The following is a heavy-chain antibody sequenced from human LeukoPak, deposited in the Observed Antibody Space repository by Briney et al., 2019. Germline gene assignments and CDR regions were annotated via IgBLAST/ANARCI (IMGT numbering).Heavy chain of an antibody. J-gene: IGHJ4*02. CDR2: ISSSGSTI. D-gene: IGHD4-23*01. CDR3: ARGEGGNSDY. V-gene: IGHV3-11*04. Sequence: LSLTCAIDGASLSAYHWTWIRQAPGKGLEWVSYISSSGSTIYYADSVKGRFTISRDNAKNSLYLQMNSLRAEDTAVYYCARGEGGNSDYWGQGTLVTVSS. CDR1: GASLSAYH.